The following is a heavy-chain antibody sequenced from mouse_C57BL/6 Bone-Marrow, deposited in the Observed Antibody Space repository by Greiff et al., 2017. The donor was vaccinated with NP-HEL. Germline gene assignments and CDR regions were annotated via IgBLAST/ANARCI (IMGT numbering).Heavy chain of an antibody. Sequence: EVQLQQSGAELVRPGASVKLSCTASGFNIKDDYMHWVKQRPEQGLEWIGWIDPENGDTEYASKFQGKATITADTSSNTAYLQLSSLTSEDTAVYDCTIPIITTVVDYWYFDVWGTGTTVTVSS. CDR3: TIPIITTVVDYWYFDV. CDR2: IDPENGDT. V-gene: IGHV14-4*01. J-gene: IGHJ1*03. CDR1: GFNIKDDY. D-gene: IGHD1-1*01.